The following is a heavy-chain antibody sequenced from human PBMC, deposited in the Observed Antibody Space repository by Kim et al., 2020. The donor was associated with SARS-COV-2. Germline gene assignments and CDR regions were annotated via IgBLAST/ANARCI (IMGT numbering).Heavy chain of an antibody. CDR3: ARDAGGGAAALNPYYYYYSMDV. D-gene: IGHD6-13*01. CDR1: GFTFSDYY. CDR2: ISSSSSYT. Sequence: GGSLRLSCAASGFTFSDYYMSWIRQAPGKGLEWVSYISSSSSYTNYADSVKGRFTISRDNAKNSLYLQMNSLRDEDTAVYYCARDAGGGAAALNPYYYYYSMDVWGQGTTVTVSS. J-gene: IGHJ6*02. V-gene: IGHV3-11*06.